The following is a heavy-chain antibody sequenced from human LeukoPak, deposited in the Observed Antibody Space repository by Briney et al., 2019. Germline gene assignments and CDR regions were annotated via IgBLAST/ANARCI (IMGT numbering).Heavy chain of an antibody. CDR2: ISSSSSTI. Sequence: GGSLRLSCAASGFTFSSYSMNWVRQAPGKGLEWVSYISSSSSTIYYADSVKGRFTISRDNAKNSLYLEMDSLRAEDTAVYYCARALNLLDPVTLDNWGQGTLVTVSS. V-gene: IGHV3-48*01. J-gene: IGHJ4*02. D-gene: IGHD3/OR15-3a*01. CDR3: ARALNLLDPVTLDN. CDR1: GFTFSSYS.